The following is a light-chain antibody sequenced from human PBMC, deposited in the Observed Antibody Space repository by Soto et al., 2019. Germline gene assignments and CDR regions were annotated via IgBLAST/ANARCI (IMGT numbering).Light chain of an antibody. CDR3: QHYKNYPIT. J-gene: IGKJ5*01. CDR1: QDINNY. CDR2: VAS. Sequence: DIQMTQSPLLLSASVGDRVTITCRASQDINNYLAWFQQKPGKAPKSLIYVASSLQSGVPSRFSRSGSGTDFTLTISSLQPEDVGTYYCQHYKNYPITFGQGTRLEIK. V-gene: IGKV1-16*01.